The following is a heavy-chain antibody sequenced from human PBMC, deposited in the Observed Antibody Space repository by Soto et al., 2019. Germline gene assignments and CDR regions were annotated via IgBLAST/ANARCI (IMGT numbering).Heavy chain of an antibody. J-gene: IGHJ4*01. V-gene: IGHV2-5*01. D-gene: IGHD3-10*01. Sequence: QITLKESGPTLVKPTQTLTLTCSFSGFSLSTSGEGVGWIRQPPGKALERLAVIYWNFDKHYSPSLTSRLTITKGTSTNQVVLLMTNIDPLDTATYYCVHWGDESRGFRALDYWGQGTLVIVSS. CDR1: GFSLSTSGEG. CDR2: IYWNFDK. CDR3: VHWGDESRGFRALDY.